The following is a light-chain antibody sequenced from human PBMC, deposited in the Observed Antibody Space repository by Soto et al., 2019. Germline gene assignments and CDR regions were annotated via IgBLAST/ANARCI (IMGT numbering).Light chain of an antibody. CDR3: QQYSDWPRT. CDR2: DAS. J-gene: IGKJ1*01. CDR1: QSVTRK. V-gene: IGKV3-15*01. Sequence: EILMTSSPSSPSVSKGEGATLSCRASQSVTRKLAWYQQKPGRAPRLLISDASTRATDIPPRFSGSGSGTEFTLTISSLQSDDIAVYYCQQYSDWPRTFGQGTRWIS.